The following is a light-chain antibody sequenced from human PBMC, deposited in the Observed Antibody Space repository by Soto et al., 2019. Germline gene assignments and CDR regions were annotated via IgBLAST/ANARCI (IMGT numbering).Light chain of an antibody. CDR3: CSYTSSSTHV. V-gene: IGLV2-14*03. CDR2: DVN. CDR1: SSDVGGYNF. J-gene: IGLJ1*01. Sequence: QSALTQPASVSGSPGQSITISCTGTSSDVGGYNFVSWYQQHPGKVPKLMIFDVNRRPSGVSDRFSGSKSGNAASLTISGLQAEDEGDYYCCSYTSSSTHVFGSGTKLTVL.